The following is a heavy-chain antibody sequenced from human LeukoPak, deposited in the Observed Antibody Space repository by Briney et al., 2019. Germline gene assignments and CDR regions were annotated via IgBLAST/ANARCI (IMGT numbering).Heavy chain of an antibody. CDR2: ISYSGSNK. CDR3: ARDRMGYSGYDPDY. J-gene: IGHJ4*02. Sequence: GGSVRLSCAASGFTFSSYGMHWVRQAPGKGLEWVAVISYSGSNKYYADSVKGRFTISRDNSKNTLYLQMNSLRAEDTAVYYCARDRMGYSGYDPDYWGQGTLVTVSS. CDR1: GFTFSSYG. D-gene: IGHD5-12*01. V-gene: IGHV3-30*03.